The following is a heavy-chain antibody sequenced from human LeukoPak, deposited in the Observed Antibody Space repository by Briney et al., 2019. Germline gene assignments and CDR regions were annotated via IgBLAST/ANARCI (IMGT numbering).Heavy chain of an antibody. J-gene: IGHJ5*02. D-gene: IGHD2-2*01. CDR3: AKDPREYCSSTSCPNWFDP. Sequence: GGSLRLSCAASGFTFSSYAMCWVRQAPGKGLEWVSSISASGGTTYYADSVKGRFTISRDNSKNTLYLQMLSLRAEDSAIYYCAKDPREYCSSTSCPNWFDPWGQGTLVTVSS. CDR1: GFTFSSYA. CDR2: ISASGGTT. V-gene: IGHV3-23*01.